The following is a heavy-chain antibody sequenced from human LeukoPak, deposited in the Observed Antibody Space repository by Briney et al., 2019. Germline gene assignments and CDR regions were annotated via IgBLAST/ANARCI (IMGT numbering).Heavy chain of an antibody. CDR2: IYYSGST. CDR1: GGSISSSSYY. Sequence: PSETLSLTCTVSGGSISSSSYYWGWIRQPPGKGLEWIGSIYYSGSTYYNPSLKSRVTISVDTSKNQFSLKLSSVTAADTAVYYCAREPVGDSSGYINDYWGQGTLVTVSS. J-gene: IGHJ4*02. CDR3: AREPVGDSSGYINDY. V-gene: IGHV4-39*02. D-gene: IGHD3-22*01.